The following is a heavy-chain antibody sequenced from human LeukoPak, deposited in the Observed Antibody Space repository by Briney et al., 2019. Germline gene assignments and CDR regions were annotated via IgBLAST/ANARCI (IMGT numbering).Heavy chain of an antibody. CDR2: MNPNSGNT. Sequence: GASVKVSCKASGYTFTSYDINWVRQATGQGLEWMGWMNPNSGNTGYAQKFQGRVSMTSNTSISTAYMEVRSLRSEDTAVYYCARGAPGSSCGGGSCPYFDYWGQGTLVSVSS. J-gene: IGHJ4*02. CDR1: GYTFTSYD. V-gene: IGHV1-8*01. CDR3: ARGAPGSSCGGGSCPYFDY. D-gene: IGHD2-15*01.